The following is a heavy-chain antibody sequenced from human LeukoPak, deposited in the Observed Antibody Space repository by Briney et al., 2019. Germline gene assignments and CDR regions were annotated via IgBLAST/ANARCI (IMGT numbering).Heavy chain of an antibody. CDR3: ARLGITGTTSYFDY. CDR2: IIPIFGTA. CDR1: GGTFSSYA. V-gene: IGHV1-69*13. J-gene: IGHJ4*02. D-gene: IGHD1-7*01. Sequence: ASVKVSCKASGGTFSSYAISWVRQAPGQGLEWMGGIIPIFGTANYAQKFQGRVTTTADESTSTAYMELSSLRSEDTAVYYCARLGITGTTSYFDYWGQGTLVTVSS.